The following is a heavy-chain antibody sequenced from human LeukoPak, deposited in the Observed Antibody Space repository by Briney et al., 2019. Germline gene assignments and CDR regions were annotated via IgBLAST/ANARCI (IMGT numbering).Heavy chain of an antibody. Sequence: MPGGSLRLSCAASGFTFSDDYMTWIRQAPGKGLEWVSYISNSDGTTYYADFVRGRFTISRDNAKKSLYLQMNSLTVEDTAVYYCARGGSYSCLDYWGQGTLVTVSS. J-gene: IGHJ4*02. CDR1: GFTFSDDY. CDR2: ISNSDGTT. V-gene: IGHV3-11*04. CDR3: ARGGSYSCLDY. D-gene: IGHD3-10*01.